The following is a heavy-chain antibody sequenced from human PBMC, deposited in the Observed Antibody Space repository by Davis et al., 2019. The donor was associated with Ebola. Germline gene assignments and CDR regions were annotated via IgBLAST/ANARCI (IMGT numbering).Heavy chain of an antibody. Sequence: GESLKISCAASGFTFSSYAMHWVRQAPGKGLEWVSAISGSGGSTYYADSVKGRFTISRDNSKNTLYLQMNSLRAEDTAVYYCAKDLGFHYATTYFDYWGQGTLVTVSS. CDR2: ISGSGGST. CDR1: GFTFSSYA. D-gene: IGHD1-1*01. CDR3: AKDLGFHYATTYFDY. J-gene: IGHJ4*02. V-gene: IGHV3-23*01.